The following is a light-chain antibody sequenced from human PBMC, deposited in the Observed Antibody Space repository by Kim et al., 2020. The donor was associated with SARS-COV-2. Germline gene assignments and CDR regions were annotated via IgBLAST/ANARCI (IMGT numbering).Light chain of an antibody. Sequence: SYELTQPPSVSVSPGQTASITCSGDKLGDKYACWYQQKPGQSPVLVIYQDTKRPSGIPERFSGSNSGNTATLTISGTQAMAEADYYCQAWDSSTKAFGTG. J-gene: IGLJ1*01. CDR2: QDT. CDR1: KLGDKY. V-gene: IGLV3-1*01. CDR3: QAWDSSTKA.